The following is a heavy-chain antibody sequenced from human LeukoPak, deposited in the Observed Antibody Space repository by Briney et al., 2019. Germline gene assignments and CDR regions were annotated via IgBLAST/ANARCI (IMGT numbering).Heavy chain of an antibody. D-gene: IGHD3-22*01. CDR3: AKDPYYYDTDSLLNPGSFDV. CDR2: ISGNARHT. Sequence: GGSLRLSCAVSGITFSTYAVSWVRQAPGKGPEWVSTISGNARHTFYADSVRGRFTTSRNNSKNTLFLQMDTLRVEDTAIYYCAKDPYYYDTDSLLNPGSFDVWGQGTMVTVSS. J-gene: IGHJ3*01. CDR1: GITFSTYA. V-gene: IGHV3-23*01.